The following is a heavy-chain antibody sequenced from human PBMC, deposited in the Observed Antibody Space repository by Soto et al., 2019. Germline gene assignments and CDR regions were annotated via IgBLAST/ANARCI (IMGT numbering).Heavy chain of an antibody. CDR2: IDPSDSYT. V-gene: IGHV5-10-1*01. J-gene: IGHJ3*02. CDR1: GNSFTSYW. D-gene: IGHD5-18*01. CDR3: ATTDKKYSYGPGPYAFDI. Sequence: PXESLKVSWQGSGNSFTSYWSSWVLQMPGKGLEWMGRIDPSDSYTNYSPSFQGHVTISADKSISTAYLQWSSLKASDTAMYYCATTDKKYSYGPGPYAFDIWGQGTMVTVSS.